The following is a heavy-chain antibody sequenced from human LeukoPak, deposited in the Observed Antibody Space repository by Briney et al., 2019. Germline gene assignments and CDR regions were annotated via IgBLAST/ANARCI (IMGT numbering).Heavy chain of an antibody. D-gene: IGHD6-19*01. CDR1: GYTFTRYY. V-gene: IGHV1-46*01. Sequence: ASVKVSCKASGYTFTRYYMHWVRQAPGQGLEWMGVINPSGTSTTYAQKSQGRVTMTRDTCTSTVYMELGSLRSEDTAVYYCVNVGLIEVTGTAHWGQGTLVTVSS. CDR3: VNVGLIEVTGTAH. J-gene: IGHJ4*02. CDR2: INPSGTST.